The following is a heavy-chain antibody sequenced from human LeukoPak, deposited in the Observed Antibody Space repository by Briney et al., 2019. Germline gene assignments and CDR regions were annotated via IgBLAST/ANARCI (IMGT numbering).Heavy chain of an antibody. Sequence: ASVKVSCKASGYTFTSFDINWLRQATGQGLEWMGWMNPNSGNTGYAQNFQGRITMTRTTAISTAYTELSSLTSEDTAVYYCARGTPYCTSASCYNYWGQGTLVTVSS. D-gene: IGHD2-2*02. CDR2: MNPNSGNT. CDR3: ARGTPYCTSASCYNY. CDR1: GYTFTSFD. J-gene: IGHJ4*02. V-gene: IGHV1-8*01.